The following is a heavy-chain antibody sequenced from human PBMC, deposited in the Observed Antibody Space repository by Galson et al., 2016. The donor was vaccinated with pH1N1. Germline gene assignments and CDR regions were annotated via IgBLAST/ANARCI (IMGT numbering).Heavy chain of an antibody. J-gene: IGHJ6*03. CDR1: GGSISSGGYY. Sequence: TLSLTCTVSGGSISSGGYYWSWIRQHPGKGLEWIGYIYYSGSTYYNPSLKSRVTISVDTSKNQFSLKLSSVTAADTAVYNCAMVPRGEFLYYMDVWGKGTTVTVSS. CDR2: IYYSGST. CDR3: AMVPRGEFLYYMDV. D-gene: IGHD3-16*01. V-gene: IGHV4-31*03.